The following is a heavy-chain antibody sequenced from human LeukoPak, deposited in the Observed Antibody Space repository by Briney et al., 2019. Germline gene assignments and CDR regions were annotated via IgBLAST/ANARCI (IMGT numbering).Heavy chain of an antibody. V-gene: IGHV4-4*07. D-gene: IGHD5-18*01. CDR3: AKEKGGGNSYGYYYLDY. Sequence: SETLSLTCTVSGGSISSYYWSWIRQPAGKGLEWIGRIYTSGSSNYNPSLKSRVTMSVDTSKNQFSLKLSSVTAADTAVYYCAKEKGGGNSYGYYYLDYWGQGTQVTVSS. J-gene: IGHJ4*02. CDR1: GGSISSYY. CDR2: IYTSGSS.